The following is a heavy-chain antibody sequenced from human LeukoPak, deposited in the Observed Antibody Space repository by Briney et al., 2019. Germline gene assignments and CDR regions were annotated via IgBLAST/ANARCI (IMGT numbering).Heavy chain of an antibody. CDR2: ISGSADST. D-gene: IGHD2-8*01. CDR3: AKDSPVCTY. J-gene: IGHJ4*02. Sequence: GALRLSCTAAGFTISRYGMSWVRQAPGKGLELVSAISGSADSTYYADSVKGRFTISRDSSKNTLYLQMDSLRAEDTAIYYCAKDSPVCTYWGQGTLVTVSS. CDR1: GFTISRYG. V-gene: IGHV3-23*01.